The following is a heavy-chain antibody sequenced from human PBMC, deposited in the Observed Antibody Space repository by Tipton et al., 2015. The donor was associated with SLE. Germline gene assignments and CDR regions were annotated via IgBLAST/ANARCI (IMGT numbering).Heavy chain of an antibody. D-gene: IGHD1-26*01. CDR3: ARGSGAFDI. CDR2: ISSSSSYI. CDR1: GFIFSTYS. V-gene: IGHV3-21*01. Sequence: SLRLSCAASGFIFSTYSMNWVRQAPGKGLEWVSSISSSSSYIYYADSLKGRFTISRDNAKNSLYLQMSSLRAEDTAVYYCARGSGAFDIWGQGTMVTVSS. J-gene: IGHJ3*02.